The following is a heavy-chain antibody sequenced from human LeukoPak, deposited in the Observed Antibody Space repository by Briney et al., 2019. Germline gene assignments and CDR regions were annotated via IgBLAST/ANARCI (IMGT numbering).Heavy chain of an antibody. V-gene: IGHV4-30-2*01. CDR2: IYHSGST. CDR1: GGSISSGGYS. J-gene: IGHJ5*02. Sequence: KPSQTLSLTCAVSGGSISSGGYSWCWIRQPPGKGLEWIGYIYHSGSTYYNPSLKSRVTISVDRSKNQFSLKLSSVTAADTAVYYCATLSIMITFGGVSAWFDPWGQGTLVTVSS. CDR3: ATLSIMITFGGVSAWFDP. D-gene: IGHD3-16*01.